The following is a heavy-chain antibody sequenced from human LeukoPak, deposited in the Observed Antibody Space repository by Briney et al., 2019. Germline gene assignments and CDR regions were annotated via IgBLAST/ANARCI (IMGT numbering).Heavy chain of an antibody. CDR2: IYTSGST. V-gene: IGHV4-4*07. CDR3: ARVAYSSSSRGYYYYYMDV. Sequence: SETLSLTCTVSGGSISSYYWSWIRQPAGKGLEWIGRIYTSGSTNYNPSLKSRVTISVDTSKNQFSLKLSSVTAADTAVYYCARVAYSSSSRGYYYYYMDVWGKGTTVTVSS. CDR1: GGSISSYY. D-gene: IGHD6-6*01. J-gene: IGHJ6*03.